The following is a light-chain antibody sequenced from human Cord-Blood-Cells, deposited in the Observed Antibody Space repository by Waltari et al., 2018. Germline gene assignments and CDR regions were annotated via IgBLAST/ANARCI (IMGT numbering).Light chain of an antibody. J-gene: IGKJ2*01. Sequence: IQMAQSTSSLSAYVGDRVTITCRASQSISSYLNWYQQKPGKAPKLLLYAASSLQSGVPSRFSGSGSGTDFTLAISSLQPEDFATYYCQQSYSTPYTFGQGTKLGIK. V-gene: IGKV1-39*01. CDR3: QQSYSTPYT. CDR2: AAS. CDR1: QSISSY.